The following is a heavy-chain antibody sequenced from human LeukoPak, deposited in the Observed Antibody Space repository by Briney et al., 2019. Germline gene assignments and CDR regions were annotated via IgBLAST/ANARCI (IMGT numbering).Heavy chain of an antibody. CDR2: IRVYNGNT. V-gene: IGHV1-18*01. D-gene: IGHD5-24*01. Sequence: GASVKVSCTPSGYTFPSYGISWVRQAPGQGLEWMGWIRVYNGNTNYAQKFKGRVTMTTDTSTNTAYMELRSLGSDDTAVYFCARGGSRVTTINILDYWGQGTLVTVSS. CDR3: ARGGSRVTTINILDY. J-gene: IGHJ4*02. CDR1: GYTFPSYG.